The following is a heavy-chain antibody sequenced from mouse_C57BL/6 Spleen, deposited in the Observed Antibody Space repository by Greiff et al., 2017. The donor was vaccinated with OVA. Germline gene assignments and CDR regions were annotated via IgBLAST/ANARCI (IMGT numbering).Heavy chain of an antibody. D-gene: IGHD2-1*01. J-gene: IGHJ3*01. CDR2: IHPNSGST. CDR1: GYTFTSYW. CDR3: ASYGIPFAY. Sequence: QVQLKEPGAELVKPGASVKLSCKASGYTFTSYWMHWVKQRPGQGLEWIGMIHPNSGSTNYNEKFKSKATLTVDKSSSTAYMQLSSLTSEDSAVYYCASYGIPFAYWGQGTLVTVSA. V-gene: IGHV1-64*01.